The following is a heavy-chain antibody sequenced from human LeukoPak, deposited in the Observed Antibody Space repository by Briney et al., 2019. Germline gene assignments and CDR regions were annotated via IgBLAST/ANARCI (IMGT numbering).Heavy chain of an antibody. Sequence: ASVKVSCKASGYTFTSYDMHWVRQAPGQGLEWMGIINPSGGSTRYAQEFQGRVTMTRDMSTSPGSKELSSLRSEDTAVYYCARGGDYCDSSGRLVRYFDYWGQGTLVTVSS. CDR2: INPSGGST. CDR1: GYTFTSYD. D-gene: IGHD3-22*01. CDR3: ARGGDYCDSSGRLVRYFDY. J-gene: IGHJ4*02. V-gene: IGHV1-46*01.